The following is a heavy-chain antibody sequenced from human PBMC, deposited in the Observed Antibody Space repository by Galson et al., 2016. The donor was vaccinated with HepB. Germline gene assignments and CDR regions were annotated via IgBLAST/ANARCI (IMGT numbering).Heavy chain of an antibody. D-gene: IGHD5-12*01. CDR3: VTVYGSSDYESSPIYYGLDV. CDR2: FDPEDGET. CDR1: GYTLNELS. Sequence: SVKVSCKVFGYTLNELSIHWVRQAPGKGLEWMGGFDPEDGETKYAQKFQGRVTMTEDTSTDTAYMELSSLRYEDTAVYYCVTVYGSSDYESSPIYYGLDVWGQGTTVTVSS. J-gene: IGHJ6*02. V-gene: IGHV1-24*01.